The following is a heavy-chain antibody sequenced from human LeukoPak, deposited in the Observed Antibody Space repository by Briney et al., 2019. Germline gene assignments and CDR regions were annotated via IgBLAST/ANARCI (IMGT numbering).Heavy chain of an antibody. V-gene: IGHV3-23*01. D-gene: IGHD3-9*01. Sequence: GGSLRLSCAASGFTFSSYAMSWVRQAPGKGLEWVSAISGSGGSTYYADSVKGRFTISRDNSKNTLYLQMNSLGAEDTAVYYCAKDLVLRYFDWLLLFDYWGQGTLVTVSS. CDR2: ISGSGGST. CDR1: GFTFSSYA. J-gene: IGHJ4*02. CDR3: AKDLVLRYFDWLLLFDY.